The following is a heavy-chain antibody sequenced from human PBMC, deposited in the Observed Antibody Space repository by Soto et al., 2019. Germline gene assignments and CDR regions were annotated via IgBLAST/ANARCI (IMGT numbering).Heavy chain of an antibody. CDR1: GYACSGYW. J-gene: IGHJ6*02. Sequence: ASLKVSCKASGYACSGYWMHWVRQEPGQGLEWMGWINPNSGGTNYAQKFQGWVTMTRDTSISTAYMELSRLRSDDTAVYYCARDSSPIAVAGTWGYYYGMDVWGQGTTVTVSS. D-gene: IGHD6-19*01. V-gene: IGHV1-2*04. CDR3: ARDSSPIAVAGTWGYYYGMDV. CDR2: INPNSGGT.